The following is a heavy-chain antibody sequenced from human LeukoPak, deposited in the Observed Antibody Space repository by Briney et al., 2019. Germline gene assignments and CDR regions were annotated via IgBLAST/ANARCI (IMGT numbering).Heavy chain of an antibody. CDR3: AREYCSGGSCYSGYNWFDP. CDR2: IIPILGIA. J-gene: IGHJ5*02. CDR1: GGTFSSYA. D-gene: IGHD2-15*01. Sequence: GASVNVSFKASGGTFSSYAISWVRQAPGQGLEWMGRIIPILGIANYAQKFQGRVTITADKSTSTAYMELSSLRSEDTAVYYCAREYCSGGSCYSGYNWFDPWGQGTLVTVSS. V-gene: IGHV1-69*04.